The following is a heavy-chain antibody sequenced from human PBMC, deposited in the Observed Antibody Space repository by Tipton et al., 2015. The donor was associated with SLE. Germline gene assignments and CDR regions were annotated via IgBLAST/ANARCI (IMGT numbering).Heavy chain of an antibody. V-gene: IGHV4-39*07. J-gene: IGHJ4*02. CDR2: IYSSGIT. D-gene: IGHD5-12*01. CDR1: GGSISSSTYY. Sequence: LRLSCTVSGGSISSSTYYWGWIRQPPGKGLEWIGSIYSSGITYFNPSLKGRPTISADTSKNQFSLKLSSVTAADTAVYHCARVSRGYSGYEWAGFFDYWGQGALVTVSS. CDR3: ARVSRGYSGYEWAGFFDY.